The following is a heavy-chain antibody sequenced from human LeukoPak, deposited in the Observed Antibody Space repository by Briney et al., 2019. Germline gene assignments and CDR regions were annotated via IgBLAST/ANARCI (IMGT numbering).Heavy chain of an antibody. Sequence: GGSLRLSCAASGFTVSSNYMSWVRQAPGKGLEWVSVIYSGGSTYYADSVKGRFTISRHNSKNTLYLQMNSLRSEDTAVYYCATVYYYDSSGYRGAFDIWGQGTMVTVSS. D-gene: IGHD3-22*01. CDR1: GFTVSSNY. CDR3: ATVYYYDSSGYRGAFDI. CDR2: IYSGGST. V-gene: IGHV3-53*04. J-gene: IGHJ3*02.